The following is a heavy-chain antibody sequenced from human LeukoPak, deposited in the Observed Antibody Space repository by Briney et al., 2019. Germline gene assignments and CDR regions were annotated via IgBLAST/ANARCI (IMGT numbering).Heavy chain of an antibody. J-gene: IGHJ1*01. Sequence: GGPLRLSCVVSGFTFNRCWMNWVRQAPGKGLEWVAHINPDGRDTYYVDSVKGRFTISRDNAQNSMYLQMNSLRVEDTAVYYCTSWGDTTAEYFQRWGQGTLVTVSS. D-gene: IGHD2-21*02. CDR1: GFTFNRCW. CDR2: INPDGRDT. CDR3: TSWGDTTAEYFQR. V-gene: IGHV3-7*01.